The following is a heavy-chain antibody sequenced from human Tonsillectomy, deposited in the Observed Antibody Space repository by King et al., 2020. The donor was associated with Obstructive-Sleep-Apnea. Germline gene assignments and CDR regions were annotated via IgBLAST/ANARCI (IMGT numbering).Heavy chain of an antibody. Sequence: QLQESGPGLVKPSETLSLTCTVSGGSISNYYWSWIRQPPGKGLEWIGYIYYSGSTNYNPSLKSRVTISIDTSKNQFSLKLSSVTAADTAVYYCARHSCSGGSCYSYYFDYWGQGTLVTVSS. CDR1: GGSISNYY. J-gene: IGHJ4*02. D-gene: IGHD2-15*01. V-gene: IGHV4-59*08. CDR3: ARHSCSGGSCYSYYFDY. CDR2: IYYSGST.